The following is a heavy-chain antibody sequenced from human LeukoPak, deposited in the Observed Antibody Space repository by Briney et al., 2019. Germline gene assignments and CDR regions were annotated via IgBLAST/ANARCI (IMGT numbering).Heavy chain of an antibody. Sequence: GASVKVSCKASGYTFTSYYMHWVRQAPGQGLEWMGIINPSGGSTSYAQKFQGRVTMTRDMSTSTVYMELSSLRSDDTAVYYCAADPFGGVIVIDWGQGTLVTVSS. CDR3: AADPFGGVIVID. V-gene: IGHV1-46*01. CDR1: GYTFTSYY. D-gene: IGHD3-16*02. CDR2: INPSGGST. J-gene: IGHJ4*02.